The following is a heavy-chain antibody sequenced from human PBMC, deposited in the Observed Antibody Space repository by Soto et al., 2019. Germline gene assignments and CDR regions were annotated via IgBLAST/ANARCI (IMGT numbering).Heavy chain of an antibody. CDR2: VIPIFGTT. D-gene: IGHD3-22*01. J-gene: IGHJ4*02. CDR1: GGTFSSYA. Sequence: SVKVSCKASGGTFSSYAISWVRQAPGQGFEWMGGVIPIFGTTNYAQKLQGRVTMTTDTSTSTAYMELRSLRSDDTAVYYCARDPADSSGYYAFLVDYWGQGTLVTVSS. CDR3: ARDPADSSGYYAFLVDY. V-gene: IGHV1-69*05.